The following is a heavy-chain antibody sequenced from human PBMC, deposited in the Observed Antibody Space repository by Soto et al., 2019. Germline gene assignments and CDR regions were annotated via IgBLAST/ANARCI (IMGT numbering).Heavy chain of an antibody. CDR2: IKQDGSEK. J-gene: IGHJ4*02. D-gene: IGHD1-1*01. Sequence: PGGSLRLSCAASGFTFSSSWVSWVRQAPGKGLEWVANIKQDGSEKYYVDSVKGRFTISRDNAENSLYLQMNSLRAEDTVVYYCASYKIGTTSQRFDYWGQGTLVTVSS. CDR3: ASYKIGTTSQRFDY. V-gene: IGHV3-7*01. CDR1: GFTFSSSW.